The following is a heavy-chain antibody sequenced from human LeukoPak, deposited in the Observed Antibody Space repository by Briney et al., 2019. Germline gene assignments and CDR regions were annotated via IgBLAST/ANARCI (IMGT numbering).Heavy chain of an antibody. J-gene: IGHJ4*02. D-gene: IGHD3-10*01. Sequence: PSETLSLTCSVSGGSISSYYWSWIRQPPGKGLEWIGYIYYSGNTNYNPSLKSRVTISVDTSKNQFSLKLSSVTAADTAVYYCARDRYYGVDYWGQGTLVTVSS. CDR2: IYYSGNT. V-gene: IGHV4-59*01. CDR1: GGSISSYY. CDR3: ARDRYYGVDY.